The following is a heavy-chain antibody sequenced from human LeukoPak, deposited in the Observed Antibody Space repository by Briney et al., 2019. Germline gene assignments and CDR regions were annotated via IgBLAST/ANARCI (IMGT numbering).Heavy chain of an antibody. CDR2: INNDGTSS. V-gene: IGHV3-74*01. J-gene: IGHJ5*02. CDR3: AREIAARFDP. Sequence: GGSLRLSCAASGFTFSSYWMHWVRQAPGKGPVWVSRINNDGTSSAYADSVKGRFTISRDNAKNTLSLQMNSLRVEDTAVCYCAREIAARFDPWGQGTLVTVSS. D-gene: IGHD6-6*01. CDR1: GFTFSSYW.